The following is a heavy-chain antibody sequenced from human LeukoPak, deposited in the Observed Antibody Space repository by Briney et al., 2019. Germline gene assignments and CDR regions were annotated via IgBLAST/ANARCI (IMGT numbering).Heavy chain of an antibody. CDR2: ISSSSSYI. V-gene: IGHV3-21*01. CDR3: AREGHYYDSSGVLSEDNWFDP. CDR1: GFTFSSYS. J-gene: IGHJ5*02. D-gene: IGHD3-22*01. Sequence: GGSLRLSCAASGFTFSSYSMNWVRQAPGKGLEWVSSISSSSSYIYYADSVKGRFTISRDNAKNSLYLQMNSLRAEDTAVYYCAREGHYYDSSGVLSEDNWFDPWGQGTLVTVSS.